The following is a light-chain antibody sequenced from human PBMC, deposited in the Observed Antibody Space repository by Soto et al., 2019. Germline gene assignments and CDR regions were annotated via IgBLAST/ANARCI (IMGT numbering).Light chain of an antibody. V-gene: IGLV2-14*01. CDR3: SSYTGTSSYV. CDR2: EVS. Sequence: QSALTQSASVSGSPGQSITISCTGTSSDVGGYNYVSWYQQYPGKAPKLMIYEVSNRPSGVSNRFSGSKSGNTASLTISGLQAEDEADYYCSSYTGTSSYVFGTGTKLTVL. CDR1: SSDVGGYNY. J-gene: IGLJ1*01.